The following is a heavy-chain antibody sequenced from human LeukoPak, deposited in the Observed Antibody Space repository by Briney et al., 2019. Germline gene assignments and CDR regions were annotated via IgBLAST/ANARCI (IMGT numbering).Heavy chain of an antibody. V-gene: IGHV3-23*01. CDR2: ISDSGGST. CDR1: GFTFASYA. D-gene: IGHD2-21*01. Sequence: GGSLRLSCAASGFTFASYAMSWVRQAPGKGLEWVSGISDSGGSTYNADSVKGRFTISRDNSKNTLYLQMNSLRAEDTALYYCAKDPRRVIAAFDIWGQGTMVTVSS. J-gene: IGHJ3*02. CDR3: AKDPRRVIAAFDI.